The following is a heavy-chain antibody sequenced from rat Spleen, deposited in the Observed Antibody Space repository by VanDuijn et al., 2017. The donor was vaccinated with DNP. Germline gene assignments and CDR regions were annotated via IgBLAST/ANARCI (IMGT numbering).Heavy chain of an antibody. Sequence: VQLQESGPGLVKPSQSLSLTCSVTGYSITSNYWGWIRKFPGHKLEWMGYINSACSTNYNPSLKGRISITSDTSKNQFFLQVKSVTTEDPATYYCATSPGPNWFAYWGQGTLVTVSS. CDR3: ATSPGPNWFAY. CDR2: INSACST. D-gene: IGHD1-4*01. V-gene: IGHV3-3*01. CDR1: GYSITSNY. J-gene: IGHJ3*01.